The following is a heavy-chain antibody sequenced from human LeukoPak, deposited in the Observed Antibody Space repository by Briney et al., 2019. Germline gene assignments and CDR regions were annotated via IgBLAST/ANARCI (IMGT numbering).Heavy chain of an antibody. CDR2: NTPIFDTA. Sequence: SVNVSCKASGGTFSSYAISCVRQAPGQGLEWRGGNTPIFDTANYAQKFQGRVTITTDESTSTAYMELSSLRSEDTAVYYCARENPTKIAAAGTGYFDYWGQGTLVTVSS. CDR1: GGTFSSYA. CDR3: ARENPTKIAAAGTGYFDY. D-gene: IGHD6-13*01. J-gene: IGHJ4*02. V-gene: IGHV1-69*05.